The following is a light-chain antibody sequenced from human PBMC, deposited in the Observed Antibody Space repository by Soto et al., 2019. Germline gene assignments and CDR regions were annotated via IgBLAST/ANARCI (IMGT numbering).Light chain of an antibody. CDR1: QGIGSY. V-gene: IGKV1-9*01. J-gene: IGKJ4*01. CDR2: APS. Sequence: DIQLTQSPSFLSASLGDRVTITCRASQGIGSYLAWYQQKPGKAPRLLIYAPSTLQSGVPSRFSGSGSDTEFTLTISSLQPEDFATYYCQQLNNYPLTFGGGTKVEIK. CDR3: QQLNNYPLT.